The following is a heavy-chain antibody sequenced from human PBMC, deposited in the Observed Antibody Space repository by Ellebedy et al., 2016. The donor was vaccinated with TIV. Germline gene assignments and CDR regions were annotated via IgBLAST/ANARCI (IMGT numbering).Heavy chain of an antibody. J-gene: IGHJ4*02. D-gene: IGHD5-18*01. CDR1: GFTFSDYY. CDR3: GRVGIGYNFGYINDY. Sequence: PGGSLRLSCAASGFTFSDYYVNWIRQVPGKGLEWVAVILYDGSNKYYADSVKGRLTIPRDNSKNTLSLQMNSLRADDTAVYFCGRVGIGYNFGYINDYWGPGTLVTVSS. CDR2: ILYDGSNK. V-gene: IGHV3-33*08.